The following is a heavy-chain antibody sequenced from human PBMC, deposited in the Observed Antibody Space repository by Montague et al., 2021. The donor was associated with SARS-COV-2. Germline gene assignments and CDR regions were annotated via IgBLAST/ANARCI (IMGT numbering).Heavy chain of an antibody. CDR2: IGTAGDT. J-gene: IGHJ6*04. CDR1: GFTFSSHD. CDR3: ARAHADSVYHFWSGSVTSTSLDV. V-gene: IGHV3-13*01. D-gene: IGHD3-3*01. Sequence: SLRLSCAASGFTFSSHDMHWVHQSPGNGLQWVSAIGTAGDTYYEGSVEGRFTISREDAKSSLSLQMTSLTAGDTAVYYCARAHADSVYHFWSGSVTSTSLDVWGKGTAVTVSS.